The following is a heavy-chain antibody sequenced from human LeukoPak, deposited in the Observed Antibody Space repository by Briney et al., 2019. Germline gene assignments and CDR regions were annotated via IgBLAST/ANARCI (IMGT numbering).Heavy chain of an antibody. D-gene: IGHD2-2*01. CDR2: IIPIFGIA. Sequence: SVKVSCKASGGTFSSYAISWVRQAPGQGLEWMGRIIPIFGIANYAQKFQGRVTITADKSASTAYMELSSLRSEDTAVYYCARDSYCSSTSCTDYWGQGTLVTVSS. CDR3: ARDSYCSSTSCTDY. CDR1: GGTFSSYA. V-gene: IGHV1-69*04. J-gene: IGHJ4*02.